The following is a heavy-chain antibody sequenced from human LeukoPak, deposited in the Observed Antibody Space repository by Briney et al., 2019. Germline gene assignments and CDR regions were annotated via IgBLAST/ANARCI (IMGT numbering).Heavy chain of an antibody. CDR1: GYSISSGYY. Sequence: SETLSLTCAVSGYSISSGYYWGWIRQPPGKGLEWIGSIYHSGSTYYNPSLKSRVTISVDTSKNQFSLKLSSVTAADTAVYYCARSKIAVAAPFDYWGQGTLVTVFS. J-gene: IGHJ4*02. D-gene: IGHD6-19*01. CDR3: ARSKIAVAAPFDY. CDR2: IYHSGST. V-gene: IGHV4-38-2*01.